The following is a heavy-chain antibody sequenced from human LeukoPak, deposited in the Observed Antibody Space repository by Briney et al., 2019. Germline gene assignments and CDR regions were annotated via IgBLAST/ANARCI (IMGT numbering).Heavy chain of an antibody. CDR2: VNPNSGDT. Sequence: ASVKVSCKTSGYSFNIYEINWVRQATGQGLEWMGWVNPNSGDTDYAQKFQGRLTMARNTSISTAYMELSGLRLEDTAVYYCSRGPRFDPWGQGTQVTVSS. J-gene: IGHJ5*02. CDR3: SRGPRFDP. V-gene: IGHV1-8*01. CDR1: GYSFNIYE.